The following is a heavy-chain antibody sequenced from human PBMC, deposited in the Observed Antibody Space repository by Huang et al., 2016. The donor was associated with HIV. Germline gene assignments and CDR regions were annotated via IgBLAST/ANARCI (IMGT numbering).Heavy chain of an antibody. J-gene: IGHJ4*02. V-gene: IGHV3-48*01. CDR3: ARTEMEYYYGSSGYYPDY. CDR2: IRCTSSNR. CDR1: GFDFSKYS. D-gene: IGHD3-22*01. Sequence: EVQLVESGGALVQPGGSLKLSCVVSGFDFSKYSMNWVGQAPGKGMEWVSYIRCTSSNRYYADSVKGRFTISRDNAKNSVFLQMRSLRAEDTALYYCARTEMEYYYGSSGYYPDYWGQGTQVTVSS.